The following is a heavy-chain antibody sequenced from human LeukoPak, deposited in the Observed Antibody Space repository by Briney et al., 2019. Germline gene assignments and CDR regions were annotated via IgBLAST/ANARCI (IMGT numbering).Heavy chain of an antibody. V-gene: IGHV3-23*01. CDR3: ANRKEYGSSSAYFAF. J-gene: IGHJ4*02. D-gene: IGHD6-6*01. CDR1: GFTFSGYA. Sequence: GGSLRLSCAASGFTFSGYAMSWVRQAPGKGLEWVSAISDDAGSTYHADSVKGRFTISRDNSKNTLYLQMNSLRADDTAVYYCANRKEYGSSSAYFAFGGRGALVTVSS. CDR2: ISDDAGST.